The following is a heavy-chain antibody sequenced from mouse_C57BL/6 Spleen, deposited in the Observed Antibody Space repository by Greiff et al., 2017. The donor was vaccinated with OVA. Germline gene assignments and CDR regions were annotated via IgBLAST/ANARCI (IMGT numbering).Heavy chain of an antibody. V-gene: IGHV1-61*01. Sequence: VQLQQSGAELVRPGSSVKLSCKASGYTFTSYWMDWVKQRPGQGLEWIGNIYPSDSETHYNQKFKDKATLTVDKSSSTAYMQLSSLTSEDSAVYYCARRPYGSSPFDYWGQGTTLTVSS. D-gene: IGHD1-1*01. CDR1: GYTFTSYW. J-gene: IGHJ2*01. CDR3: ARRPYGSSPFDY. CDR2: IYPSDSET.